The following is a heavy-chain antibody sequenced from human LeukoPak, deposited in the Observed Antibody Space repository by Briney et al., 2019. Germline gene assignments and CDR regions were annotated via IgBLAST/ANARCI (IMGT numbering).Heavy chain of an antibody. J-gene: IGHJ4*02. D-gene: IGHD5-12*01. CDR1: GFTFNRYR. CDR2: INQDGSER. CDR3: ARADSYSWYGT. Sequence: PGGSLRLSCAASGFTFNRYRMSWLRQAPGKGLEWVANINQDGSERHYADSVEGRFVISRDNDKNSVSLQLNSPRVEDTAVYYCARADSYSWYGTWGQGTLVIVSS. V-gene: IGHV3-7*01.